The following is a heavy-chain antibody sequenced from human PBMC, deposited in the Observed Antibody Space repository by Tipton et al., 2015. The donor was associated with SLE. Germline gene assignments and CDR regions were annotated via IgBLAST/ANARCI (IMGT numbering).Heavy chain of an antibody. CDR2: INHSGSA. D-gene: IGHD1/OR15-1a*01. J-gene: IGHJ4*02. CDR1: GGSFSGYY. CDR3: ARGKGNDWHIDF. Sequence: TLSLTCAVYGGSFSGYYWTWIRQSPNTGLEWIGEINHSGSANYNPSLKSRVTMAIETSQNQFSLKVISVTAADTAVYYCARGKGNDWHIDFWGQGTLVTVSS. V-gene: IGHV4-34*01.